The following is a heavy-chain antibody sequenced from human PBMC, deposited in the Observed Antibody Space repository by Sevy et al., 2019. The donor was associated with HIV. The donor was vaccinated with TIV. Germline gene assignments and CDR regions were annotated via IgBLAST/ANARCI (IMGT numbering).Heavy chain of an antibody. CDR1: GFTFSTYA. CDR2: ISYDGNNK. CDR3: ASYYYDSTGYYDPLDY. V-gene: IGHV3-30*04. Sequence: GGSLRLSCTASGFTFSTYAMYWVRQAPGKGQEWVAVISYDGNNKDYADSVKGRFTVSRDNSKNRLYLQMNSLRAEDTAVYYCASYYYDSTGYYDPLDYWGQGTLVTVSS. J-gene: IGHJ4*02. D-gene: IGHD3-22*01.